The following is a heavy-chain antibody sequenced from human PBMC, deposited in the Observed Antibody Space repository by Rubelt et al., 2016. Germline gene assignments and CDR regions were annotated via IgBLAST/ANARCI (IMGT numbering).Heavy chain of an antibody. J-gene: IGHJ4*02. CDR2: ISSSSSTI. CDR3: ARAPYSSGYDY. Sequence: EVQLVESGGGLVQPGGSLRLSCAASGFTFSSYSMNWVRQAPGKGLEWVSYISSSSSTIYDADSVKGRFTISRDNAKNSLYLQMNSLRAEDTAVYYCARAPYSSGYDYWGQGTLLTVSS. D-gene: IGHD6-19*01. CDR1: GFTFSSYS. V-gene: IGHV3-48*04.